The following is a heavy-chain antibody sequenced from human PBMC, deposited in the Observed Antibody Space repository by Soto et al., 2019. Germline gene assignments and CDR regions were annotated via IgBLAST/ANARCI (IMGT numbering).Heavy chain of an antibody. CDR1: GFTFRNYA. V-gene: IGHV3-30-3*01. CDR3: ASLYYYSLTQYFDY. CDR2: ISFDEINK. J-gene: IGHJ4*02. D-gene: IGHD3-16*01. Sequence: QVQLVESGGGVVQPGKSLRLSCAASGFTFRNYAMHWVRQAPGKGLEWVAVISFDEINKYYADSVKGRFTISRDNSKNTLYLQMNSLRTEDTAIYYCASLYYYSLTQYFDYWGQGTLLTVSS.